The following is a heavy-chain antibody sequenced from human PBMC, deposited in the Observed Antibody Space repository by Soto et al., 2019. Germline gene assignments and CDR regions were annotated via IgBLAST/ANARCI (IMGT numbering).Heavy chain of an antibody. CDR2: ISYDGRNK. Sequence: QVQLVESGGGVVQPGRSLRLSCAASGLTFSRHGMHWVRQAPGKGLEWGAVISYDGRNKYYADSVRGRFTISRDNSKNTLYLQMNRLRAEDTAVYYCAKERMEQFQLLPFFDYWGQGTLVTVSS. CDR3: AKERMEQFQLLPFFDY. D-gene: IGHD2-2*01. J-gene: IGHJ4*02. CDR1: GLTFSRHG. V-gene: IGHV3-30*18.